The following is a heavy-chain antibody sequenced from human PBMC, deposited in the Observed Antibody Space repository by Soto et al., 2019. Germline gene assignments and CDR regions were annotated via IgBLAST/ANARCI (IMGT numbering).Heavy chain of an antibody. J-gene: IGHJ4*02. CDR1: GFTFSSYG. D-gene: IGHD3-22*01. CDR2: IWYDGSNK. V-gene: IGHV3-33*01. CDR3: ARDMAGAYDSSGYYVY. Sequence: QVQLVESGGGVVQPGRSLRLSCAASGFTFSSYGMHWVRQAPGKGLEWVAVIWYDGSNKYYADSVKGRFTISRDNSKNTLYLQMNSLRAEDTAVYYCARDMAGAYDSSGYYVYWGQGTLVTVSS.